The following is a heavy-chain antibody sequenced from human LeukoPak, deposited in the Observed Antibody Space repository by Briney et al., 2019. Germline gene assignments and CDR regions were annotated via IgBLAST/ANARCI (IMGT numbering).Heavy chain of an antibody. CDR3: AKDKYSSGWYENDY. D-gene: IGHD6-19*01. CDR2: IYSGSST. CDR1: GFTVGTNY. J-gene: IGHJ4*02. V-gene: IGHV3-53*01. Sequence: GGSLRLSCAASGFTVGTNYMSWVRQAPGKGLEWVSLIYSGSSTYYANSVKGRFTISRDNSKNTVYLQMNSLRAEDTAVYYCAKDKYSSGWYENDYWGQGTLVTVSS.